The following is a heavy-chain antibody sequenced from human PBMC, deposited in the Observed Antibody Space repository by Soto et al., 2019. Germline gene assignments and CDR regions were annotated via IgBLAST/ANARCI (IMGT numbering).Heavy chain of an antibody. Sequence: PGGSLRLSCAASGFTFDDYAMHWVRQAPGKGLEWASGISWNSGSIGYADSVKGRFTISRDNAKNSLYLQMNSLRAEDTALYYCAKDKGSSSWHRYYYYGMDVWGQGTTVTVSS. CDR3: AKDKGSSSWHRYYYYGMDV. CDR2: ISWNSGSI. CDR1: GFTFDDYA. V-gene: IGHV3-9*01. J-gene: IGHJ6*02. D-gene: IGHD6-13*01.